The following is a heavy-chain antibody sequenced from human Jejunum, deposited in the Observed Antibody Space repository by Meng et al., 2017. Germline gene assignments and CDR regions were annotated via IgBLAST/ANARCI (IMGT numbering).Heavy chain of an antibody. J-gene: IGHJ4*02. Sequence: QVQLVGLGGGGVQPGRSLRLSCAASGLTFSSYAMHWVRQAPGKGLEWVSFISYDGRTKYYTDSVKGRFTVSRDDSENTLFLQMNSLRSEDTAMYYCVRDAFFGGGWGQGTLVTVSS. CDR3: VRDAFFGGG. CDR2: ISYDGRTK. CDR1: GLTFSSYA. D-gene: IGHD3-16*01. V-gene: IGHV3-30*10.